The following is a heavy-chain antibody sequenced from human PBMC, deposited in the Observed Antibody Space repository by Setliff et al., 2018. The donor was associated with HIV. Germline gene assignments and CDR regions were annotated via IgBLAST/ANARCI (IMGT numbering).Heavy chain of an antibody. CDR1: GFTFSSYA. CDR2: ISGSGGST. V-gene: IGHV3-23*01. CDR3: AKKGYFDWLSQSFDY. J-gene: IGHJ4*02. Sequence: GGSLRLSCAASGFTFSSYAMSWVRQAPGKGLEWVSAISGSGGSTYYADSVKGRFTISRDNSKNTLYPQMNSLRAEDTAVYYCAKKGYFDWLSQSFDYWGQGTLVTVSS. D-gene: IGHD3-9*01.